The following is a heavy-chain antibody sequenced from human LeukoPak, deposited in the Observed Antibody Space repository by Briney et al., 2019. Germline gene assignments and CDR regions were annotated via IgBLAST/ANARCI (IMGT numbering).Heavy chain of an antibody. CDR3: ARGGQLWLHGYFDY. CDR2: ISSSGSTI. J-gene: IGHJ4*02. D-gene: IGHD5-18*01. V-gene: IGHV3-48*03. Sequence: PGGSLRLSCAASGFTFSSYEMNWVRQAPGKGLEWGSYISSSGSTIYYADSVKGRFTISRDNAKNSLYLQMNSLRAEDTAVYYCARGGQLWLHGYFDYWGQGTLVTVSS. CDR1: GFTFSSYE.